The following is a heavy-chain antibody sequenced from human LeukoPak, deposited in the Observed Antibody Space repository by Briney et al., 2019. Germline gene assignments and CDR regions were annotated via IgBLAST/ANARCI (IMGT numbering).Heavy chain of an antibody. D-gene: IGHD1-7*01. CDR3: VSPNWNSADY. CDR1: GFTFDNYA. CDR2: ISWNSGSI. J-gene: IGHJ4*02. V-gene: IGHV3-9*01. Sequence: PGRSLRLSCAASGFTFDNYAMHWVRQAPGKGLEWVSGISWNSGSIAYVDSVKGRFTISRDNTKNSLYLQMNSLRAEDTAVYYCVSPNWNSADYWGQGTLVTVSS.